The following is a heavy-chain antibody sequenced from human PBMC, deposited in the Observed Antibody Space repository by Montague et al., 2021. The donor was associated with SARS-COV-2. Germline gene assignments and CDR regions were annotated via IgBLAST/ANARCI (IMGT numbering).Heavy chain of an antibody. J-gene: IGHJ2*01. CDR3: AKDGATVRGLINWYFDL. Sequence: SLRLSCAASGFTFSNYAMNWVRQAPGKGLERVSVIFGSGSSTYYSGSVRGRFTDSRDNSKNTLYLQMNNLRAEDTAVYYCAKDGATVRGLINWYFDLWGRGTLVTVSS. CDR2: IFGSGSST. D-gene: IGHD3-10*01. CDR1: GFTFSNYA. V-gene: IGHV3-23*03.